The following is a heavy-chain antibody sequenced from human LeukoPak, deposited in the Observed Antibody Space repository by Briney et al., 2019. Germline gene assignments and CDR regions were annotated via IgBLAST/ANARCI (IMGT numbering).Heavy chain of an antibody. CDR2: ISWNSGYI. Sequence: PGGSLRLSCAASGFTFDNYAMQWVRQARGKGLEWLSFISWNSGYIGYADSVKGRFTISRDNAKKSLDLQMNSLRAEDTAFYYCAKVRGTYSSGYFFDYWGQGTLVTVSS. D-gene: IGHD6-19*01. J-gene: IGHJ4*02. CDR3: AKVRGTYSSGYFFDY. CDR1: GFTFDNYA. V-gene: IGHV3-9*01.